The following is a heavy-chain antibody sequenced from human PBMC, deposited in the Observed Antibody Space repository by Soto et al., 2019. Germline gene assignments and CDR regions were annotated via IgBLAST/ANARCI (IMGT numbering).Heavy chain of an antibody. V-gene: IGHV1-2*02. Sequence: ASVKVSCKASGYTFTGYYMHWVRQAPGQGLEWMGWINPNSGGTNYAQKLQGRVTMTRDTSISTAYMELSRLRSDDTAVYYCASMGGYDWTARDVWGQGTTVTSP. CDR2: INPNSGGT. J-gene: IGHJ6*02. CDR3: ASMGGYDWTARDV. D-gene: IGHD5-12*01. CDR1: GYTFTGYY.